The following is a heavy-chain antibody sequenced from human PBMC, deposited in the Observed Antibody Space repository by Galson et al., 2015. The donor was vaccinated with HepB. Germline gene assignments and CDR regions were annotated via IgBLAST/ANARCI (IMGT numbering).Heavy chain of an antibody. J-gene: IGHJ4*02. V-gene: IGHV3-33*06. Sequence: SLRLSCAASGFTFSNHGMHWVRQAPGKGLEWVAVIWNDGNNRYHSDSVKGRFSISRDNSKNTLYLQMNSLRAEDTAMYYCAKDAYKISYYFDSWGQGALVTVSS. D-gene: IGHD1-14*01. CDR3: AKDAYKISYYFDS. CDR1: GFTFSNHG. CDR2: IWNDGNNR.